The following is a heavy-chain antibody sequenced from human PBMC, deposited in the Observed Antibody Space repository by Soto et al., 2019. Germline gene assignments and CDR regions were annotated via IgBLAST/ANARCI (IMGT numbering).Heavy chain of an antibody. CDR1: GFTFDSHT. V-gene: IGHV3-30*04. J-gene: IGHJ4*02. Sequence: QVQLVESGGGVVQPGRSLRLSCAASGFTFDSHTMHWVRQAPGKGLEWVALISFDGSLKYDADSVKGRFTISRDNFKNTLFLEMNSLRADDTGVYYCARTYSSSGNYFDYWGQGTLVTVSS. D-gene: IGHD2-2*01. CDR3: ARTYSSSGNYFDY. CDR2: ISFDGSLK.